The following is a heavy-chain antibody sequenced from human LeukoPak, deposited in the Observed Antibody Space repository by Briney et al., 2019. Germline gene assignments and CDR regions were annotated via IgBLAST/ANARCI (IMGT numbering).Heavy chain of an antibody. CDR2: VYTSGAT. D-gene: IGHD6-13*01. J-gene: IGHJ4*02. Sequence: SQTLSLTCTVSGDSITTGNYYWSWVRQPAGKGLEWIGRVYTSGATNSNPSLKSRVSISIDPSKNQFSLDLGSVTAADTAVYYCARGGSSWPFPPHWFDYWGQGVLVTVSS. V-gene: IGHV4-61*02. CDR1: GDSITTGNYY. CDR3: ARGGSSWPFPPHWFDY.